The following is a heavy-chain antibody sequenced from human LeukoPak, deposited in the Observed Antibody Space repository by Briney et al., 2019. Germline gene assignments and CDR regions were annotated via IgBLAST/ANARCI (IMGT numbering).Heavy chain of an antibody. CDR3: ARGFSSGWYQGEYFDY. CDR2: ISYDGSNK. CDR1: GFTFSSYA. V-gene: IGHV3-30-3*01. Sequence: GGSLRLSCAAFGFTFSSYAMHWVRQAPGKGLEWVAVISYDGSNKYYADSVKGRFTISRDNSKNTLYLQMNSLRAEDTAVYYCARGFSSGWYQGEYFDYWGQGTLVTVSS. J-gene: IGHJ4*02. D-gene: IGHD6-19*01.